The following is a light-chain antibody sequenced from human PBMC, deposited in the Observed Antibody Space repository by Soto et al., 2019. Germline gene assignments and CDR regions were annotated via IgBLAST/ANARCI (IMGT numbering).Light chain of an antibody. V-gene: IGKV1-27*01. CDR3: QQYGSSRT. Sequence: TITCRASQAITDYLAWYQQKPGQVPNLLIFAASTLQSGVPSRFSGSGSGTYFTLTISRLEPEDFAVYYCQQYGSSRTFGQGTKVDIK. J-gene: IGKJ1*01. CDR2: AAS. CDR1: QAITDY.